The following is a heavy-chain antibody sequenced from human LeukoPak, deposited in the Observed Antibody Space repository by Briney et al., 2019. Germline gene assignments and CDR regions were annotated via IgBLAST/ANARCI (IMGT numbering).Heavy chain of an antibody. CDR1: GYTFTGYY. CDR3: AREFTYCSGGSCSDY. Sequence: ASVKVSCKASGYTFTGYYMHWVRQAPGQGLEGMGIINPSGGSTSYAQKFQGRVTMTRDTSTSTVYMELSSLRSEDTAVYYCAREFTYCSGGSCSDYWGQGTLVTVSS. D-gene: IGHD2-15*01. V-gene: IGHV1-46*01. J-gene: IGHJ4*02. CDR2: INPSGGST.